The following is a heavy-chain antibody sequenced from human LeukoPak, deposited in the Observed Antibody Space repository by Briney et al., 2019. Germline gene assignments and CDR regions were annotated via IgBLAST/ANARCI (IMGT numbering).Heavy chain of an antibody. Sequence: SETLSLTCTVSGGSISSYYWSWIRQPPGKGLEWIGYIYYSGSTNYNPSLKSRVTISVDTSKNQFSLKLSSVTAADTAVYYCARVAHYYGSGGYSNWFDPWGQGTLVTVSS. CDR2: IYYSGST. CDR1: GGSISSYY. D-gene: IGHD3-10*01. CDR3: ARVAHYYGSGGYSNWFDP. V-gene: IGHV4-59*01. J-gene: IGHJ5*02.